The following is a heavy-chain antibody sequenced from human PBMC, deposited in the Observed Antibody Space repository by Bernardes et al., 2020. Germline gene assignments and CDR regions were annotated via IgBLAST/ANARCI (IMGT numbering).Heavy chain of an antibody. CDR3: ASDLGYYDSSGYAFDI. Sequence: ASVKVSCKASGYTFTSYDINWVRQATGQGLEWMGWMNPNSGNTGYAQKFQGRVTMTRNTSISTAYMELSSLRSEDTAVYYCASDLGYYDSSGYAFDIWGQGTMVTVSS. V-gene: IGHV1-8*01. CDR2: MNPNSGNT. CDR1: GYTFTSYD. D-gene: IGHD3-22*01. J-gene: IGHJ3*02.